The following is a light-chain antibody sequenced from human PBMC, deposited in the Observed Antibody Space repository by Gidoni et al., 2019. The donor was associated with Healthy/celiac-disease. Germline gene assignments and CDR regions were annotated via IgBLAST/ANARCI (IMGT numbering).Light chain of an antibody. CDR2: CAS. Sequence: EIVLTQSPGTLSLSPGERATLSGRASQSVSSSYLAWYRQKPGQAPRLLIYCASSSATGIPDRFSGSGSGTDFTLTISRLEPEDFAVYYCQQYGSSPRTFGQGTKVEIK. CDR3: QQYGSSPRT. J-gene: IGKJ1*01. V-gene: IGKV3-20*01. CDR1: QSVSSSY.